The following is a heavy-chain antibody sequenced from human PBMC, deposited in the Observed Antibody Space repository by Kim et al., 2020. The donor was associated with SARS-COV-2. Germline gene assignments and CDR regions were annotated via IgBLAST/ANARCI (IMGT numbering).Heavy chain of an antibody. V-gene: IGHV3-9*01. CDR1: GFTFGDYA. CDR3: AKDNVADSGIYYHVPSGAFDI. D-gene: IGHD3-10*01. Sequence: GGSLRLSCAASGFTFGDYAMHWVRQAPGKGLEWVSGISWNSGSIGYADSVKGRFTISRDNAKNSLYLQMNSLRAEDTALYYCAKDNVADSGIYYHVPSGAFDIWGQGTMVTVSS. CDR2: ISWNSGSI. J-gene: IGHJ3*02.